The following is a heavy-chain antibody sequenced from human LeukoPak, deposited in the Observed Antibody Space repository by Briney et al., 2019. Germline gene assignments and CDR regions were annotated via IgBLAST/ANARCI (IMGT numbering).Heavy chain of an antibody. J-gene: IGHJ4*02. D-gene: IGHD3-10*01. CDR1: GGSISSYY. CDR3: ARTKGITMVRGVD. Sequence: SETLSLTCTVSGGSISSYYWSWIRQPPGKGLEWIGYIYYSGSTNYNPSLKSRVTIPVDTSKNQFSLKLGSVTAADTAGYYCARTKGITMVRGVDWGQGTLVTVSS. CDR2: IYYSGST. V-gene: IGHV4-59*08.